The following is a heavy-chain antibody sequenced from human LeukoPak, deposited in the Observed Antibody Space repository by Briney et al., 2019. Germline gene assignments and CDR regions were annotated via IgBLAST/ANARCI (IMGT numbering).Heavy chain of an antibody. CDR3: AREHGSGSYYAGFDP. CDR2: INPNSGGT. J-gene: IGHJ5*02. D-gene: IGHD3-10*01. Sequence: ASVKVSCKASGYTFTGYYMHWVRQAPGQGLEWMGWINPNSGGTNYAQKFQGRVTMTRDTSISTAYMELSSLRSEDTAVYYCAREHGSGSYYAGFDPWGQGTLVTVSS. V-gene: IGHV1-2*02. CDR1: GYTFTGYY.